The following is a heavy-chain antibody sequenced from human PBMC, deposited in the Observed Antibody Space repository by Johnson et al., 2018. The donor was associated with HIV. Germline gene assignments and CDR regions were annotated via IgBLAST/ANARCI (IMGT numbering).Heavy chain of an antibody. V-gene: IGHV3-30*04. D-gene: IGHD3-22*01. CDR1: GFTFSSYA. CDR3: ARGNYYDSSGYSLGAVDI. J-gene: IGHJ3*02. Sequence: QVQLVESGGGVVQPGRSLRLSCAASGFTFSSYAMHWVRQAPGKGLEWVAVISYDGSNKYYADSVKGRFTISRDNSKNTLYLQMHSLSAEDTAVYYCARGNYYDSSGYSLGAVDIWGQGTMVTVSS. CDR2: ISYDGSNK.